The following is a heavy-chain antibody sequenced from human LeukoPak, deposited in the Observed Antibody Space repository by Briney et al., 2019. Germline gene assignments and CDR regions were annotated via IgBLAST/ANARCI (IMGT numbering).Heavy chain of an antibody. V-gene: IGHV4-39*07. D-gene: IGHD3-22*01. CDR2: IYYSGST. Sequence: SETLSLTCTVSGGSISSSSYYWGWIRQPPGTGLEWIGSIYYSGSTYYNPSLKSRVTISVDTSKNQFSLKLSSVTAADTAVYYCARGLIVVANYWGQGTLVTVSS. CDR1: GGSISSSSYY. CDR3: ARGLIVVANY. J-gene: IGHJ4*02.